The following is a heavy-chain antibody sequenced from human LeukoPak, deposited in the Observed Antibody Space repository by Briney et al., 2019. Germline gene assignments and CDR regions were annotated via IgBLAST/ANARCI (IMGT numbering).Heavy chain of an antibody. J-gene: IGHJ4*02. CDR3: ARVDGYFDY. CDR2: ISGSGGST. CDR1: GFTFSSYG. Sequence: GGSLRLSCAASGFTFSSYGMSWVRQAPGKGLEWVSAISGSGGSTYYADSVKGRFTISRENAKNSLYLQMNSLRAEDTAVYYCARVDGYFDYWGQGTLVTVSS. V-gene: IGHV3-23*01. D-gene: IGHD5-24*01.